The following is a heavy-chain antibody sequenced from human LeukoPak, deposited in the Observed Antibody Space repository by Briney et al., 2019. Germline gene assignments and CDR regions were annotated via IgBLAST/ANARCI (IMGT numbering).Heavy chain of an antibody. CDR3: ARGVVGSGSTPNY. CDR2: IYSGGST. D-gene: IGHD1-26*01. Sequence: PGGSLRLSCAASGFTVSSNYMSWVRQAPGKGLEWVSVIYSGGSTYYADSVKGRFTISRDNSKNTLYLQMNSLRAEDTAVYYCARGVVGSGSTPNYWGQGTLVTVSS. V-gene: IGHV3-53*01. J-gene: IGHJ4*02. CDR1: GFTVSSNY.